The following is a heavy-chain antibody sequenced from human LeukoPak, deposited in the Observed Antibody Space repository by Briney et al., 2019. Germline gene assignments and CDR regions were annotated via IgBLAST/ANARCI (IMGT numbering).Heavy chain of an antibody. J-gene: IGHJ6*03. CDR2: ISSSGSTI. Sequence: GGSLRLSCAASGFTFSSYEMNWVRQAPGKGLEWVSYISSSGSTIYYADSVKGRFTISRDNAKNSLYLQMNSLRAGDTAVYYCARGGASPYSYYMDVWGKGTSVTISS. V-gene: IGHV3-48*03. CDR3: ARGGASPYSYYMDV. CDR1: GFTFSSYE. D-gene: IGHD2-15*01.